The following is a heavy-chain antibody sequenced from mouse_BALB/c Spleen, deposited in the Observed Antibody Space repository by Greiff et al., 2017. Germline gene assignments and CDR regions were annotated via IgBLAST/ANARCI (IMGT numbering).Heavy chain of an antibody. D-gene: IGHD2-4*01. CDR1: GFTFSSFG. J-gene: IGHJ4*01. V-gene: IGHV5-17*02. Sequence: DVKLQESGGGLVQPGGSRKLSCAASGFTFSSFGMHWVRQAPEKGLEWVAYISSGSSTIYYADTVKGRFTISRDNPKNTLFLQMTSLRSEDTAMYYCARAPIYYDYDGAMDYWGQGTSVTVSS. CDR3: ARAPIYYDYDGAMDY. CDR2: ISSGSSTI.